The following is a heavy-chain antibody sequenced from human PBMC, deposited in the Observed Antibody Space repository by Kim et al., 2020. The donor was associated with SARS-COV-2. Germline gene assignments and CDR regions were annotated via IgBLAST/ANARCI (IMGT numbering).Heavy chain of an antibody. V-gene: IGHV1-18*01. CDR2: ISAYNGNT. Sequence: ASVKVSCKASGYTFTSYGINWVRQAPGQGLEWMGWISAYNGNTNYAQKLQGRVTMTTDTSTSTAYMELRSLRSDDTAVYYCARGRGYCSGGSCFANHWFDPWGQGTLVTVSS. CDR3: ARGRGYCSGGSCFANHWFDP. CDR1: GYTFTSYG. J-gene: IGHJ5*02. D-gene: IGHD2-15*01.